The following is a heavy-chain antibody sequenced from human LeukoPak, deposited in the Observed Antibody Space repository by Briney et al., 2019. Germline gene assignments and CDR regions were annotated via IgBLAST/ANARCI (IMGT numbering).Heavy chain of an antibody. J-gene: IGHJ6*02. Sequence: ASVKVSCKAPGYTFTSYAMNWVRQAPGQGLEWMGWINTNTGNPTYAQGFTGRFVFSLDTSVSTAYLQISSLKAEDTAVYYCARDRVVPAAMGYYYYYGMDVWGQGTTVTVSS. D-gene: IGHD2-2*01. CDR1: GYTFTSYA. CDR2: INTNTGNP. CDR3: ARDRVVPAAMGYYYYYGMDV. V-gene: IGHV7-4-1*02.